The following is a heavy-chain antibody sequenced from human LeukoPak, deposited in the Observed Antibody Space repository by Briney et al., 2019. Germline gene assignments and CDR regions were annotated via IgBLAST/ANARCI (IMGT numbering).Heavy chain of an antibody. Sequence: SETLSLTCTVSGGSISNSYWNWIRQPPGKGLEWIGYNYYSGTTKYNPSLTSRVTISVDTSKNQFSLRLTSVTAADTAVYYCARGFDSKSTYFDFWGQGTLVTVSS. CDR1: GGSISNSY. V-gene: IGHV4-59*01. CDR2: NYYSGTT. CDR3: ARGFDSKSTYFDF. J-gene: IGHJ4*02. D-gene: IGHD5-12*01.